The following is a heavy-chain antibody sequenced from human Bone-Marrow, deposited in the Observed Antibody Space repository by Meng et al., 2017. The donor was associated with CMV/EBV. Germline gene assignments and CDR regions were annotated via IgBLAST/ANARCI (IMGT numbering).Heavy chain of an antibody. J-gene: IGHJ4*02. V-gene: IGHV1-2*02. CDR3: ARDPVLPAALDY. CDR1: GYSFSDYQ. D-gene: IGHD2-2*01. CDR2: INPNSGGT. Sequence: ASVKVSCKASGYSFSDYQMHWVRQAPGQGLEWMGWINPNSGGTNYAQKFRGRVTMTRHTSITTAYMELSRLRSDDTAVYYCARDPVLPAALDYWGQGTLVTVSS.